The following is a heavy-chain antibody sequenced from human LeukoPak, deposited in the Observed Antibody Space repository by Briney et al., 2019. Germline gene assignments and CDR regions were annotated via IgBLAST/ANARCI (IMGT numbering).Heavy chain of an antibody. CDR2: ISSSSTI. CDR1: GFTFSSYC. J-gene: IGHJ4*02. Sequence: GGSLRLSCAASGFTFSSYCMSWVRQAPGKGLEWVSYISSSSTIYYADSVKGRFTISRDNAKNSLYLQMNSLRAEDTAVYYCARGPGQWLVRGYYFDYWGQGTLVTVSS. V-gene: IGHV3-48*01. CDR3: ARGPGQWLVRGYYFDY. D-gene: IGHD6-19*01.